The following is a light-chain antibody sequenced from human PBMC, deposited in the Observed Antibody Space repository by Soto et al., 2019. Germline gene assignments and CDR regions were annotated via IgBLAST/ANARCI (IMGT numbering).Light chain of an antibody. CDR1: QSINW. Sequence: DIQLAQSPSTLSASVGDRITITCRATQSINWLAWYQQKPGKAPKLLIFEASRLESGVPSRFSGSGSGTEFTLTISSQQPDDFGTYYCQHYDTYSPMWTFGQGTKVDVK. CDR3: QHYDTYSPMWT. CDR2: EAS. V-gene: IGKV1-5*03. J-gene: IGKJ1*01.